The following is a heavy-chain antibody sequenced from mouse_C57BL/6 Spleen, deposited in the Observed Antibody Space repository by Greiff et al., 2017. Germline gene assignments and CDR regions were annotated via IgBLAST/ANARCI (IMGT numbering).Heavy chain of an antibody. D-gene: IGHD1-1*01. Sequence: EVKVEESGGGLVQPGGSMKLSCAASGFTFSDAWMDWVRQSPEKGLEWVAEIRNKANNHATYYAESVKGRFTISRDDSKSSVYLQMNSLRAEDTGIYYCTKTTVVARYFDVWGTGTTVTVSS. CDR3: TKTTVVARYFDV. CDR2: IRNKANNHAT. J-gene: IGHJ1*03. V-gene: IGHV6-6*01. CDR1: GFTFSDAW.